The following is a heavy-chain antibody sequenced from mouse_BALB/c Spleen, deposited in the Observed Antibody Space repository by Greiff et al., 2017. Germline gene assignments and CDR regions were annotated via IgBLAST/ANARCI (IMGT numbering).Heavy chain of an antibody. CDR3: ARDGNYYYGSSYVGY. V-gene: IGHV5-6-3*01. Sequence: EVKLMESGGGLVKPGGSLKLSCAASGFTFSSYGMSWVRQTPDKRLELVATINSNGGSTYYPDSVKGRFTISRDNAKNTLYLQMSRLKSEDTAMYSCARDGNYYYGSSYVGYWGQGTTLTVSS. D-gene: IGHD1-1*01. J-gene: IGHJ2*01. CDR1: GFTFSSYG. CDR2: INSNGGST.